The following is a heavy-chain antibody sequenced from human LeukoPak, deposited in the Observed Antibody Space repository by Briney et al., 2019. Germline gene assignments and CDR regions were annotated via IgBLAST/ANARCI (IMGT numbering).Heavy chain of an antibody. J-gene: IGHJ4*02. CDR3: ARDHSSSCQLFDY. Sequence: ASVKVSCNASGYTGTNYGIAWVRQAPGQGLEGWGGRSAYNGNTRYAQTLQGRVNMTTVTSTSTAYMELRSLRSDDTAVYYCARDHSSSCQLFDYWGQGTLVTVSS. CDR2: RSAYNGNT. D-gene: IGHD6-13*01. V-gene: IGHV1-18*01. CDR1: GYTGTNYG.